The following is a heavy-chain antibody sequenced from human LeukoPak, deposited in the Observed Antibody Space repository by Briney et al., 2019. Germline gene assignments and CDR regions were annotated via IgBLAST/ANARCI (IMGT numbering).Heavy chain of an antibody. CDR3: ARGRGMITFGGVIVIDGNWFDP. CDR1: GFTFSDYY. Sequence: GSLRLSCAASGFTFSDYYMSWIRQPPGKGLEWIGYIYYSGSTNYNPSLKSRVTISVDTSKNQFSLKLSSVTAADTAVYYCARGRGMITFGGVIVIDGNWFDPWGQGTLVTVSS. CDR2: IYYSGST. D-gene: IGHD3-16*02. V-gene: IGHV4-59*08. J-gene: IGHJ5*02.